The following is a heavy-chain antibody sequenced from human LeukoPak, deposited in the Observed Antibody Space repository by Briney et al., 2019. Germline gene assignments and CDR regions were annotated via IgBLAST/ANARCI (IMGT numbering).Heavy chain of an antibody. CDR1: GFTFSNFP. Sequence: GSLRLSCSASGFTFSNFPMHWIRQPPGKGLEWIGYIYHSGTTNYNPSLRSRVTISVDTSKNQFSLKLSSVTAADTAVYYCATMKAVRVNDFWSGYPDYWGQGTLVTVSS. J-gene: IGHJ4*02. CDR3: ATMKAVRVNDFWSGYPDY. V-gene: IGHV4-59*01. D-gene: IGHD3-3*01. CDR2: IYHSGTT.